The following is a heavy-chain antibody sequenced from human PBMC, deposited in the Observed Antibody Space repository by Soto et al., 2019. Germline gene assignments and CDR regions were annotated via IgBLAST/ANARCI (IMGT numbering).Heavy chain of an antibody. V-gene: IGHV3-64D*06. D-gene: IGHD5-12*01. J-gene: IGHJ6*02. CDR1: RLTFSSYP. CDR3: LKARGINSGYSLYYYCCTEV. CDR2: ISSNGDST. Sequence: GGSLRISCSASRLTFSSYPMHWVRQAPGKGLEYVSAISSNGDSTYYADSVKGRFTISRDNSKNALYLQMSSLRAEDTAVYYCLKARGINSGYSLYYYCCTEVRGPGTTVT.